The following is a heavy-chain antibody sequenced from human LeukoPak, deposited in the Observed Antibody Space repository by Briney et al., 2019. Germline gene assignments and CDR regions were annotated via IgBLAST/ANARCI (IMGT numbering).Heavy chain of an antibody. CDR2: VDGGSKT. J-gene: IGHJ3*02. D-gene: IGHD3-10*01. CDR1: ESIVSSRF. CDR3: AKVLIWTYGSGNYYKGAFDI. V-gene: IGHV3-53*01. Sequence: GGSLRLSCAASESIVSSRFMAWVRQAPGKGLEWVSVVDGGSKTYYADSVKGRFTISRDNSKNTLYLQMNSLRAEDTAVYYCAKVLIWTYGSGNYYKGAFDIWGQGTMVTVFS.